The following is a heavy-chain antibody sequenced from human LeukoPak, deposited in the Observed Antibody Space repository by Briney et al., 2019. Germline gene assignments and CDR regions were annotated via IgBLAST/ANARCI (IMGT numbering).Heavy chain of an antibody. J-gene: IGHJ5*02. CDR3: ARDSRGVGDYVWGNWFDP. CDR2: INHSGST. D-gene: IGHD3-16*01. Sequence: PSETLSLTCAVYGGSFSGYYWSWIRQPPGKGLEWIGEINHSGSTNYNPSLKSRVTISVDTSKNQFSLKLSSVTAADTAVYYCARDSRGVGDYVWGNWFDPWGQGTLVTVSS. V-gene: IGHV4-34*01. CDR1: GGSFSGYY.